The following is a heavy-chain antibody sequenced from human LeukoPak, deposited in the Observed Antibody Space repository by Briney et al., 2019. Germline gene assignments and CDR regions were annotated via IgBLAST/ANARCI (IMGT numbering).Heavy chain of an antibody. CDR2: INHSGST. CDR1: GGSFSGYY. V-gene: IGHV4-34*01. J-gene: IGHJ4*02. D-gene: IGHD2-15*01. Sequence: SETLSLTCAVYGGSFSGYYWSWIRQPPGKGLEWIGEINHSGSTNYNPSLESRVTISVDTSKNQFSLKLSSVTAADTAVYYCAGYCSGGSCYWRSGDYWGQGTLVTVSS. CDR3: AGYCSGGSCYWRSGDY.